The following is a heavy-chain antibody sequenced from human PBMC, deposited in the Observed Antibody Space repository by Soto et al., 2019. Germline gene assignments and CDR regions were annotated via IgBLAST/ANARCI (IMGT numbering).Heavy chain of an antibody. CDR1: GYTFKNYG. J-gene: IGHJ4*02. Sequence: QVQLVQSGAELKKPGASVKVSCKASGYTFKNYGISWVRQAPGQGLEWMGWISAYNGNTDYAQRFKGRVTMTTDTPTSTAYMELRSLISDDTAVYYCARDRSTHDYWGQGTLVTVSS. CDR2: ISAYNGNT. V-gene: IGHV1-18*01. CDR3: ARDRSTHDY. D-gene: IGHD1-1*01.